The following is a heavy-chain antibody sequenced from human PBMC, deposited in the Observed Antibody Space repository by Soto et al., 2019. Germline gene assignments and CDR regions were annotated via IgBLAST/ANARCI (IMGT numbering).Heavy chain of an antibody. V-gene: IGHV1-69*02. CDR3: ARTYCSGGSCYSGPFDY. CDR2: IIPILGIA. Sequence: QVQLVQSGAEVKKPGSSVKVSCKASGGTFSSYTISWVRQAPGQGLEWMGRIIPILGIANYAQKFQGRVTITAEKSTSIGYMELSSLRSEDTAVYSCARTYCSGGSCYSGPFDYWGQGTLVTVSS. CDR1: GGTFSSYT. D-gene: IGHD2-15*01. J-gene: IGHJ4*02.